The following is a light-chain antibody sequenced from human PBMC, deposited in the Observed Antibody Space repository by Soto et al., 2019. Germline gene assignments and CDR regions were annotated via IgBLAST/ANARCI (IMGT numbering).Light chain of an antibody. Sequence: QSVLTQPASVSGSPGQSITIFCTGTSSDIGSYNLVSWYQQHPGKAPKVMIYEVSKRPSGVPNRFSGSKSGNTASLTISGLQAEDEADYYCCSYAGSSTYVFGTGTKVTVL. CDR1: SSDIGSYNL. CDR3: CSYAGSSTYV. V-gene: IGLV2-23*02. CDR2: EVS. J-gene: IGLJ1*01.